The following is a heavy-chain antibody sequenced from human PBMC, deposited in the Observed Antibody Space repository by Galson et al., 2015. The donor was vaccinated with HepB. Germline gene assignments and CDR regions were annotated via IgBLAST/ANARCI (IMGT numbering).Heavy chain of an antibody. D-gene: IGHD1-14*01. V-gene: IGHV3-30*14. CDR3: ARVNHFVGFRYPDY. CDR1: GFTFSSYA. Sequence: SLRLSCAASGFTFSSYAMHWVRQAPGKGLEWVAVISYDGSNKYYADSVKGRFTISRHNSKNTLYLQMNSLRAEDTAVYYCARVNHFVGFRYPDYWGQGTLVTVSS. CDR2: ISYDGSNK. J-gene: IGHJ4*02.